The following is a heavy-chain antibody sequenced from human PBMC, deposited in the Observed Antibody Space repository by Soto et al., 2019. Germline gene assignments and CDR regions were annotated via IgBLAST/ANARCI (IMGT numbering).Heavy chain of an antibody. CDR3: ASSPIVEYYYGSGSAYYYYYYGMDV. Sequence: SVKVSCKASGGTFSSYAISWVRQAPGQGLEWMGGIIPIFGTANYAQKFQGRVTITADESTSTAYMELSSLRSEDTAVYYCASSPIVEYYYGSGSAYYYYYYGMDVWGQGTTVTVSS. D-gene: IGHD3-10*01. J-gene: IGHJ6*02. CDR2: IIPIFGTA. V-gene: IGHV1-69*13. CDR1: GGTFSSYA.